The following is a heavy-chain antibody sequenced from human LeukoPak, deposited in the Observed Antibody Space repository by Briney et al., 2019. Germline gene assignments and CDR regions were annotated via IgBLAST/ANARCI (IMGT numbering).Heavy chain of an antibody. CDR1: GGSISSSSYY. CDR2: IYYSGST. CDR3: ARKGAIGGANTPIDY. J-gene: IGHJ4*02. D-gene: IGHD1-26*01. V-gene: IGHV4-31*03. Sequence: SETLSLTCTVSGGSISSSSYYWSWIRQHPGKGLEWIGYIYYSGSTYYNPSLKSRVTISVDTSKNQFSLKLSSVTAADTAVYYCARKGAIGGANTPIDYWGQGTLVTVSS.